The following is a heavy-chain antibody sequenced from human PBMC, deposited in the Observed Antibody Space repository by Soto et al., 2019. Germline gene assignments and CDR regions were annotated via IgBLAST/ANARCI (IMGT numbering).Heavy chain of an antibody. Sequence: SETLSLTCTVSGGSIRSYYWSWIRQPPGRRLEWIGYIYYSGSTNYNPSLKSRVTISVDTSKNQLSLKLSSVTPADTAVYYCATGGGRFNYGMDVWGQGTTVTVS. J-gene: IGHJ6*02. V-gene: IGHV4-59*01. CDR2: IYYSGST. CDR1: GGSIRSYY. D-gene: IGHD3-10*01. CDR3: ATGGGRFNYGMDV.